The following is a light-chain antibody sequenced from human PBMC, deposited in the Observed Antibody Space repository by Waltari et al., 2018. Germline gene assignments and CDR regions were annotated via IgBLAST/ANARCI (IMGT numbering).Light chain of an antibody. Sequence: SYVLAQPHSVSVAPGETARITCGGNNIASESVHWYQQKPGQAPVLVIYYDNDRPSGIPERFSGSSSGNTATLTISGVEAGDEADYYCQVWHSSSSQVVFGGGTELTVL. J-gene: IGLJ2*01. CDR2: YDN. CDR3: QVWHSSSSQVV. V-gene: IGLV3-21*04. CDR1: NIASES.